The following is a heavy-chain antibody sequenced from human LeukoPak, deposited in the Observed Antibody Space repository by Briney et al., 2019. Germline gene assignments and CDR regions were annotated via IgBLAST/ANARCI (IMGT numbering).Heavy chain of an antibody. Sequence: SVKVSCKASGGTFSSYAISWVRQAPGQGLEWMGGIIPIFGTANYAQKFQGRVTITADESTSTAYMELSSLRSEDTAVYYCARDKGSDEGSKFDHWGQGTLVTVSS. CDR2: IIPIFGTA. J-gene: IGHJ4*02. CDR1: GGTFSSYA. CDR3: ARDKGSDEGSKFDH. V-gene: IGHV1-69*13.